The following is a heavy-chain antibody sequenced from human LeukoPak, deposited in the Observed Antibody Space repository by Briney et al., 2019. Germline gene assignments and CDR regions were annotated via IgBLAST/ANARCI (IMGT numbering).Heavy chain of an antibody. CDR2: IYTVDSDT. CDR1: GYSFTNYW. CDR3: ARGGSGWYFDY. D-gene: IGHD6-19*01. V-gene: IGHV5-51*01. J-gene: IGHJ4*01. Sequence: GESLKISCKGSGYSFTNYWIGWVRQMPGKGLEYMGIIYTVDSDTRYSPSFQGQVTMSVDKSINTAYLQWTSLKASDTAMYYCARGGSGWYFDYRGHGSLVTVSS.